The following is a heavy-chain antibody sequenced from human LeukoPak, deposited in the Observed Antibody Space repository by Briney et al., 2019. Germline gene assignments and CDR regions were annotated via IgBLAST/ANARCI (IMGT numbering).Heavy chain of an antibody. V-gene: IGHV3-23*01. CDR2: ISGSGGST. D-gene: IGHD2-15*01. Sequence: GGSRRLSGAASGFTFSNYAMSWGRQGPGKGLEGVSVISGSGGSTNFAASVKGRFTSSRDNSTNTLYLQMNSLRTEDTALYYCAKDIEGIVVVVAAFDYWGQGTLVTVSS. CDR1: GFTFSNYA. CDR3: AKDIEGIVVVVAAFDY. J-gene: IGHJ4*02.